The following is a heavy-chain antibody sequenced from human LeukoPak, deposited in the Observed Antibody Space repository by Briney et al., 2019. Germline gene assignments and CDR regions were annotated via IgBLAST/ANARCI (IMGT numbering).Heavy chain of an antibody. V-gene: IGHV4-59*08. CDR2: IYYSGST. D-gene: IGHD1-26*01. CDR1: GGSISSYY. J-gene: IGHJ4*01. CDR3: ARGFGAISDY. Sequence: SETLSLTCTVSGGSISSYYWSWIRQPPGKGLEWIGYIYYSGSTNYNPSLKSRVTISVDTSKNQFSLKLSSVTAADTAVYYCARGFGAISDYWGQGTLVTV.